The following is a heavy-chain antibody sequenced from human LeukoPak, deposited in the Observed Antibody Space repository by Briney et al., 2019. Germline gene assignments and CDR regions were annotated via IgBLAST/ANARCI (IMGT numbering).Heavy chain of an antibody. Sequence: GGSLRLSCSGSGFTFSNYGMHWVRQAPGKGLEYVSGINSNGGSTYYADSVKSRFTISRDNSKNTLYLQMSSLRTEDTAVYYCVKDRRIVWFGELSGFDYWGQGTLVTVSS. J-gene: IGHJ4*02. V-gene: IGHV3-64D*06. CDR2: INSNGGST. CDR1: GFTFSNYG. CDR3: VKDRRIVWFGELSGFDY. D-gene: IGHD3-10*01.